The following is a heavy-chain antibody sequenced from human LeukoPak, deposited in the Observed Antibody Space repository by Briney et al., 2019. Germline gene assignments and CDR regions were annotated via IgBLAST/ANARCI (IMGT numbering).Heavy chain of an antibody. V-gene: IGHV3-53*05. CDR1: GFTVSSNY. J-gene: IGHJ6*02. CDR3: ARSNADYDILTGTYYYYGMDV. CDR2: IRSDGST. D-gene: IGHD3-9*01. Sequence: GSLRLSCTASGFTVSSNYMSWVRQAPGKGLEWVSVIRSDGSTNHADSVKGRFTISRDNSKNTLYLQMNSLRAEDTAVYYCARSNADYDILTGTYYYYGMDVWGQGTTVTVSS.